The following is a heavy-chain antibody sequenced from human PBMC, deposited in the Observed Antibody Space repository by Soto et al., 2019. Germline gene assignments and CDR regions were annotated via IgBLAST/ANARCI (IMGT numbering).Heavy chain of an antibody. J-gene: IGHJ6*02. V-gene: IGHV4-34*01. CDR2: INHSGST. D-gene: IGHD3-3*01. CDR1: GASFSGYY. Sequence: PETLSLTCAVYGASFSGYYWSWIRQPPGKGLEWIGEINHSGSTNYNPSLKSRVTISVDTSKNQFSLKLSSVTAADTAVYYCASIRYYDFWSGYYLRYYYGMDVWGQGTTVT. CDR3: ASIRYYDFWSGYYLRYYYGMDV.